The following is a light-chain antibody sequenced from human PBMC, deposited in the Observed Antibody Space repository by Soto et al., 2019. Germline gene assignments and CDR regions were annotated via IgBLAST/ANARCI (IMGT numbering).Light chain of an antibody. Sequence: EIVMTQSPVALSVSPGESAALSCRASQSVGRNFAWYQQRPGQAPRVLIYGTSTRATGFPARFSGSGSGTDFTLTISSLQSEDFAVYYCQQYHKWPYTFGQGTRLEIK. V-gene: IGKV3-15*01. J-gene: IGKJ2*01. CDR1: QSVGRN. CDR3: QQYHKWPYT. CDR2: GTS.